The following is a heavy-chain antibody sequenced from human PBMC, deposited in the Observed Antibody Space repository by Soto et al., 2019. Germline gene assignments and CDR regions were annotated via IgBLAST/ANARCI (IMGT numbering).Heavy chain of an antibody. CDR1: GYTFTSYY. V-gene: IGHV1-46*01. CDR3: AREIVVVPAATEANYGMDV. D-gene: IGHD2-2*01. CDR2: INPSGGST. Sequence: QVQLVQSGAEVKKPGASVKVSCKASGYTFTSYYMHWVRQAPGQGLEWMGIINPSGGSTSYAQKFQGRVTMTMDTSTSTVYMELSSLRSEDTAVYYCAREIVVVPAATEANYGMDVWGQGTTVTVSS. J-gene: IGHJ6*02.